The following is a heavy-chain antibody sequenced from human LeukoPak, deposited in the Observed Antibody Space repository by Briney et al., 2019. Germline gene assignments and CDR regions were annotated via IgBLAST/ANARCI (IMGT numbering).Heavy chain of an antibody. CDR3: ARDSPSIKASSSYGMDV. Sequence: GGSLRLSCAASGFTFSSYAMHWVRQAPGKGLEWVAVIWYDGSNKYYADSVKGRFTISRDNSKNTLYLQMNSLRAEDTAVYYCARDSPSIKASSSYGMDVWGQGTTVTVSS. D-gene: IGHD5-12*01. CDR1: GFTFSSYA. J-gene: IGHJ6*02. CDR2: IWYDGSNK. V-gene: IGHV3-33*08.